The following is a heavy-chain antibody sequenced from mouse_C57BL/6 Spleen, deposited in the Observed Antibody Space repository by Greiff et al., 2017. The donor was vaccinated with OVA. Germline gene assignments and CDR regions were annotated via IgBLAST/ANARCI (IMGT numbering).Heavy chain of an antibody. CDR2: IYPGDGDT. CDR1: GYAFSSYW. Sequence: QVQLKESGAELVKPGASVKISCKASGYAFSSYWMNWVKQRPGKGLEWIGQIYPGDGDTNYNGKFKGKATLTADKSSSTAYMQLSSLTSEDSAVYFCARRYSNFLFAYWGQGTLVTVSA. J-gene: IGHJ3*01. D-gene: IGHD2-5*01. CDR3: ARRYSNFLFAY. V-gene: IGHV1-80*01.